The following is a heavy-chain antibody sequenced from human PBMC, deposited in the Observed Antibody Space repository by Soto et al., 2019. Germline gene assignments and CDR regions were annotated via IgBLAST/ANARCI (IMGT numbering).Heavy chain of an antibody. CDR3: AKNDGYSSGWYLD. J-gene: IGHJ4*02. D-gene: IGHD6-19*01. CDR1: GFTFSSYG. Sequence: EVQQLESGGGLVQPGGSLRLSCAASGFTFSSYGMSWVRQAPGKGLEWVSAISGSGGSTYNADSVKGRFTISRVNSKNTLYLQMNSLRAEDTAVYYCAKNDGYSSGWYLDWGQGTLVTVSS. V-gene: IGHV3-23*01. CDR2: ISGSGGST.